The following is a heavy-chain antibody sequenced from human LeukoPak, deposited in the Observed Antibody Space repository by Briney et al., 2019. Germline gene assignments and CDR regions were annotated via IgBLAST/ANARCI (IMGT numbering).Heavy chain of an antibody. D-gene: IGHD1-1*01. J-gene: IGHJ5*02. CDR1: GGSISGTSYY. V-gene: IGHV4-39*01. CDR3: ARRDTTGRIGRFDP. CDR2: IHYSGST. Sequence: SETLSLTCTVSGGSISGTSYYWRWIRQPPGKGLEWIAGIHYSGSTYYNPSLKSRVTISVDTSKNQFSLKLTSVTAADTAAYYCARRDTTGRIGRFDPWGQGTLVTVSS.